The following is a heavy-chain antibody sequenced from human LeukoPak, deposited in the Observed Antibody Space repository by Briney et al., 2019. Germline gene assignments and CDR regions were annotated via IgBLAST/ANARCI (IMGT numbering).Heavy chain of an antibody. CDR1: GFTFSSYS. D-gene: IGHD3-10*01. J-gene: IGHJ5*01. CDR3: ARGDGHGSGIYSKPPFNS. V-gene: IGHV3-21*01. CDR2: ISSSSSDI. Sequence: GGSLRLSCAASGFTFSSYSMNWVRQAPGKGLEWVSSISSSSSDIYDADSVKGRFIISRDNTKSSLYLEMNSLRAEDTAVYYCARGDGHGSGIYSKPPFNSWGQGTVVTVSS.